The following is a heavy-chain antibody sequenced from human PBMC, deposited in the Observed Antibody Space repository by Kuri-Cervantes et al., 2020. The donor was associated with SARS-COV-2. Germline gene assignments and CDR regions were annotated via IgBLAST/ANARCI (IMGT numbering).Heavy chain of an antibody. CDR2: LNNDGSST. J-gene: IGHJ4*02. CDR3: AKDYFSDTSNYFDY. CDR1: GFTFSSYW. D-gene: IGHD3-3*01. Sequence: GGSLRLSCAASGFTFSSYWMHWVRQVPGKGLVWVSRLNNDGSSTNYADSVKGRFTISRDNSKNTLYLQVISLRAEDTALYYCAKDYFSDTSNYFDYWGQGALVTVSS. V-gene: IGHV3-74*01.